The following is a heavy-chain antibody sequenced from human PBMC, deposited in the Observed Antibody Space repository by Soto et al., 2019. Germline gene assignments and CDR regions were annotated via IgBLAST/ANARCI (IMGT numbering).Heavy chain of an antibody. CDR1: GDTFDSHV. J-gene: IGHJ4*02. D-gene: IGHD4-4*01. CDR2: FSPILH. V-gene: IGHV1-69*08. Sequence: QVQLVQSGAEVKKPGSSVKVSCKASGDTFDSHVFTWVRQAPGHGLWCMTTFSPILHKPNRTMTADKSTSTPSXXXSXLRSEDPXXCXCATDMHSEHVSLCYWGRGALLTVSS. CDR3: ATDMHSEHVSLCY.